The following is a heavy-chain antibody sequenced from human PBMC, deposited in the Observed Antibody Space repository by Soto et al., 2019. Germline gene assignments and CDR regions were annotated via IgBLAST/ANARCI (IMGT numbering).Heavy chain of an antibody. J-gene: IGHJ4*02. Sequence: GGSLRLSCAASGFTFSTYAMSWVRQAPGKGLEWVSAISGSGGSTYYADSVKGRFTISRDNSKNTLYLHMNTLRAEDTAVYYCARDKVGAYFDYWGQGTPVTVSS. CDR2: ISGSGGST. D-gene: IGHD1-26*01. CDR1: GFTFSTYA. V-gene: IGHV3-23*01. CDR3: ARDKVGAYFDY.